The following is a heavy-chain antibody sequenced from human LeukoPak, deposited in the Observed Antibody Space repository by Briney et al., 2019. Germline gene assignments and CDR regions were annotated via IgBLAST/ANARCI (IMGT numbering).Heavy chain of an antibody. CDR1: GFTFCSYE. CDR2: ISSSGSTI. Sequence: GGSLRLSCAASGFTFCSYEMNWVRQAPGKGLEGVSYISSSGSTIYYAVSGRGRFTIPRDNPKNSLYLQMNSLRAEDTAVYYCARLYYDVWSGYYLLDYWGQGTLVTVSS. V-gene: IGHV3-48*03. D-gene: IGHD3-3*01. CDR3: ARLYYDVWSGYYLLDY. J-gene: IGHJ4*02.